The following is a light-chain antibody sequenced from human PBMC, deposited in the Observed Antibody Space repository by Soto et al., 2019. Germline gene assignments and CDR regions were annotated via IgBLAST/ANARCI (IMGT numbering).Light chain of an antibody. CDR3: QQSLSTPPIT. V-gene: IGKV1-39*01. CDR2: GAT. CDR1: QSISTY. Sequence: DIQMTQSPSSLSASVGDRVTITCRAGQSISTYLNWYQQKPGRAPKLLIYGATTLQSGVPSRFSGSGSGTDFTLTISNLQPEDFATYFCQQSLSTPPITFGQGTRLNVK. J-gene: IGKJ5*01.